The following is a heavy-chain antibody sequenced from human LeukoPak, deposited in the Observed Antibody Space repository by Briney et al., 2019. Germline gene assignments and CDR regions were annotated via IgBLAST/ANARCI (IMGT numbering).Heavy chain of an antibody. CDR3: ARDLGGSTDY. CDR1: GFTFSNYG. V-gene: IGHV3-53*01. J-gene: IGHJ4*02. Sequence: GGSLRLSCAASGFTFSNYGMSWVRQAPGKGLEWVSVIYSGGSTYYADSVKGRFTISRDNSKNTLYLQMNSLRAEDTAVYYCARDLGGSTDYWGQGTLVTVSS. D-gene: IGHD3-10*01. CDR2: IYSGGST.